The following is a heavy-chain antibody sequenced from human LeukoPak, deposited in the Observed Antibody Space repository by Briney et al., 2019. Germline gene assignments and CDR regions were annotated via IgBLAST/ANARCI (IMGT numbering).Heavy chain of an antibody. Sequence: PGGSLRLSCAASGFTFSSYSMNWVRQAPGKELEWVSGINWNGGSTGYADSVKGRFTISRDNAKNSLYLQMNSLRAEDTALYYCARVGITGTNAFDIWGQGTMVTVSS. J-gene: IGHJ3*02. CDR1: GFTFSSYS. CDR2: INWNGGST. V-gene: IGHV3-20*04. D-gene: IGHD1-7*01. CDR3: ARVGITGTNAFDI.